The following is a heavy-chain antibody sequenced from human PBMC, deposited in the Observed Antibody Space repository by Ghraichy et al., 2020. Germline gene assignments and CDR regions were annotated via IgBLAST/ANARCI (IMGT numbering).Heavy chain of an antibody. CDR1: GYTFTGYY. D-gene: IGHD3-3*01. CDR3: ARGAFTIFGVVTPHDSRDY. CDR2: INPNSGGT. J-gene: IGHJ4*02. V-gene: IGHV1-2*06. Sequence: ASVKVSCKASGYTFTGYYMHWVRQAPGQGLEWMGRINPNSGGTNYAQKFQGRVTMTRDTSISTAYMELSRLRSDDTAVYYCARGAFTIFGVVTPHDSRDYWGQGTLVTVSS.